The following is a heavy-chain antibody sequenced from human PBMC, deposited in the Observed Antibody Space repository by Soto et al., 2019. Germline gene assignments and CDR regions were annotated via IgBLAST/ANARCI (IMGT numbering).Heavy chain of an antibody. CDR1: GGSISSYY. J-gene: IGHJ5*02. V-gene: IGHV4-59*08. D-gene: IGHD3-22*01. CDR3: ARHTILITSASAITWSHP. CDR2: IYYSGST. Sequence: SETLSLTCTVSGGSISSYYWSWIRQPPGKGLEWIGYIYYSGSTNYNPSLKSRVTISVDTSKNQFSLKLSSVTAADTAVYYCARHTILITSASAITWSHPLGQATLVT.